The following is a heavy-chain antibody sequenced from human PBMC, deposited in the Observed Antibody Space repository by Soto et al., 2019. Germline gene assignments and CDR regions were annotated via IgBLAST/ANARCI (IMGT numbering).Heavy chain of an antibody. Sequence: EVQLVESGGGLIKPGGSLRLSCVVSGFTFSNAWMTWVRQAPGKGLEWVGRIKSKPDGGTTDYAAPVKGRFTISRXDXKXXLFLQMDSLKTEDTAMYYCTTDRVILTGLFRSVMCWGQGTQVTVSS. CDR1: GFTFSNAW. J-gene: IGHJ4*02. CDR3: TTDRVILTGLFRSVMC. V-gene: IGHV3-15*01. D-gene: IGHD3-9*01. CDR2: IKSKPDGGTT.